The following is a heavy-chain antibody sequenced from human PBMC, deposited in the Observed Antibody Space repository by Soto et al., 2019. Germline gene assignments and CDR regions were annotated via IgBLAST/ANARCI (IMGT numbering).Heavy chain of an antibody. J-gene: IGHJ6*02. CDR3: AREGAYGRGYYYYGMDV. D-gene: IGHD1-26*01. CDR2: ISSSSSYK. Sequence: EVQLVESGGGLVKPGGSLRLSCAASGFTFSSYSMNWVRQAPGKGLEWVSSISSSSSYKYYGDSVKGRFTISRDNAKNSLYLQMKSLRAEDTAVYYCAREGAYGRGYYYYGMDVWGQGTTVTVSS. V-gene: IGHV3-21*01. CDR1: GFTFSSYS.